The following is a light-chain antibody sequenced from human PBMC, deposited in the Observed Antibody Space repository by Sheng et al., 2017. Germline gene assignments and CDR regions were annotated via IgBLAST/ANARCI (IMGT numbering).Light chain of an antibody. Sequence: VMMTQSPGTLPVSPGDRATISCRASQSLDIDLAWYHQSLARLPGSSCLLVRPGPPVSQPGSPAVGSGTEFTLTISSLQSEDLGIYFCHQYKYWPPTFGQGTTLEVK. J-gene: IGKJ2*01. CDR1: QSLDID. CDR3: HQYKYWPPT. V-gene: IGKV3-15*01. CDR2: LVR.